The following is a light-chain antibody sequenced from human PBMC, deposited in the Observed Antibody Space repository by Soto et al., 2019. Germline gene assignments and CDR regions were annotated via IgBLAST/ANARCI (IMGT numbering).Light chain of an antibody. J-gene: IGKJ4*01. CDR2: AAS. CDR3: QKCKTAPFT. Sequence: DIQMTQSPSSLSAFVGDRVTITCRASQAISNFLAWYQQKPGKVPKLLIYAASTLQSGVPSRFSGSGSGTDFTLTISSLQPEDVATYYCQKCKTAPFTFGGGTKVEIK. V-gene: IGKV1-27*01. CDR1: QAISNF.